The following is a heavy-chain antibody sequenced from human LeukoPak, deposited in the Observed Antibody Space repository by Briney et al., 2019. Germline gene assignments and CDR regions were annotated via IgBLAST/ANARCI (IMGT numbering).Heavy chain of an antibody. V-gene: IGHV3-15*01. J-gene: IGHJ4*02. CDR1: GFTFSNTW. CDR2: IKRIIDGGTT. D-gene: IGHD4-17*01. CDR3: TAQGGSGDLRY. Sequence: GGSLRLSCAASGFTFSNTWMNWVRQASGKGLEWVGRIKRIIDGGTTDYAAPVKGRFAVSRDDSINTLYLQMSSLKTEDTAEYYCTAQGGSGDLRYWGQGTLVTVSS.